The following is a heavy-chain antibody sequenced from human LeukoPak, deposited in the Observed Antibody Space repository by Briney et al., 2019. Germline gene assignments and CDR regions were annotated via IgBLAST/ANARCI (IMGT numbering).Heavy chain of an antibody. CDR1: GGTFSSYA. CDR3: ARERGYGSGSSGYFQH. Sequence: ASVKVSCKASGGTFSSYAISWVRQAPGQGLEWMGWINPNSGGTNYAQKFQGRVTMTRDTSISTAYMELSRLRSDDTAVYYCARERGYGSGSSGYFQHWGQGTLVTVSS. V-gene: IGHV1-2*02. D-gene: IGHD3-10*01. CDR2: INPNSGGT. J-gene: IGHJ1*01.